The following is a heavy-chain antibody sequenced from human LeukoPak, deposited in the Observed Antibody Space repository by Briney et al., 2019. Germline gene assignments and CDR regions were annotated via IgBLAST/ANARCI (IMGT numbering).Heavy chain of an antibody. J-gene: IGHJ4*02. D-gene: IGHD5-18*01. Sequence: SETLSLTCTVSGGSISSYYWSWIRQPPGKGLEWIGYIYYSGSTNYNPSLKSRVTISVDTSKNQFSLKLSSVTAADTAVYYCARARYSYGPWYFDYWGQGTLDTVSS. CDR3: ARARYSYGPWYFDY. CDR2: IYYSGST. CDR1: GGSISSYY. V-gene: IGHV4-59*01.